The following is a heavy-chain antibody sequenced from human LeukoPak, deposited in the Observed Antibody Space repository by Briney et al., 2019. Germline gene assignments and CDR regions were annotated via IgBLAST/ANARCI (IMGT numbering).Heavy chain of an antibody. Sequence: ASVKVSCKASGYTFTSYAMHWVRQAPGQRLEWMGWINAGNGNTKYSQEFQGRVTITRDTSASTAYMELSSLRSEDTAVYYCARDIRPGRVLRYFDWPLPGWFDPWGQGTLVTVSS. V-gene: IGHV1-3*03. CDR1: GYTFTSYA. CDR2: INAGNGNT. D-gene: IGHD3-9*01. CDR3: ARDIRPGRVLRYFDWPLPGWFDP. J-gene: IGHJ5*02.